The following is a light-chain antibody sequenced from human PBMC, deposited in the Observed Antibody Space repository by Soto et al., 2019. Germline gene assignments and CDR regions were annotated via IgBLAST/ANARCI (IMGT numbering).Light chain of an antibody. Sequence: DIQMTKSPSTLAASVGDRVTITCRASQSISSWLAWYQQKPGKAPKLLIYKASSLESGVPSRFSGSGSGTEFTLTISSLQPDEFATYYCQHYNSYPWTFGQGTKVELK. CDR3: QHYNSYPWT. CDR1: QSISSW. J-gene: IGKJ1*01. V-gene: IGKV1-5*03. CDR2: KAS.